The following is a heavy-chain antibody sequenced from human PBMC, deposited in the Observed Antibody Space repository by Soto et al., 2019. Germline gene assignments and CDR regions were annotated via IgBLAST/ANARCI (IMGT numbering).Heavy chain of an antibody. Sequence: GGSLRLSCSASGFTFSSYAMHWVRQAPGKGLEWMALILHDGSAEYYADSVKDRFTISRDNSKNTLYLQMNSLRAEDTAVYYCARSRDGYSFYFYYGMDGWGQGTTVTVSS. V-gene: IGHV3-30*04. D-gene: IGHD4-4*01. CDR3: ARSRDGYSFYFYYGMDG. J-gene: IGHJ6*02. CDR2: ILHDGSAE. CDR1: GFTFSSYA.